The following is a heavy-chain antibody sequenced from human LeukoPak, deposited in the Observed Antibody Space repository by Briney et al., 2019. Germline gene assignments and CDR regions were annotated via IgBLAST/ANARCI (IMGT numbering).Heavy chain of an antibody. Sequence: GGSLRLSCAASGFNFNYAWMSWVRQAPGKGLEWVANIKQDGSEKYYVDSVKGRFTISRDNAKNSLYLQMNSLRAEDTAVYYCARVARYCTNGVCYNDYWGQGTLVTVSS. CDR2: IKQDGSEK. CDR1: GFNFNYAW. J-gene: IGHJ4*02. D-gene: IGHD2-8*01. CDR3: ARVARYCTNGVCYNDY. V-gene: IGHV3-7*03.